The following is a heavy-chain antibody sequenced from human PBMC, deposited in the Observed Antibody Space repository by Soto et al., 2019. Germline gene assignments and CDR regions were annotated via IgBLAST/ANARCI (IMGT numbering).Heavy chain of an antibody. CDR1: GYSFTSYW. CDR3: ARPLRYSSGWYPYYFDY. Sequence: GESLKISCKGSGYSFTSYWIGWVRQMPGKGLEWMGIIYPGDSDTRYSPSFQGQVTISADKSISTAYLQWSSLKASDTAMYYCARPLRYSSGWYPYYFDYWGQGTLVTVSS. J-gene: IGHJ4*02. CDR2: IYPGDSDT. V-gene: IGHV5-51*01. D-gene: IGHD6-19*01.